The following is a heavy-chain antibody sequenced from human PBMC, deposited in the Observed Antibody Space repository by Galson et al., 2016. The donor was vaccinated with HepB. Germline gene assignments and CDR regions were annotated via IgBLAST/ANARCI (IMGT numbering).Heavy chain of an antibody. CDR2: ISWDGGST. V-gene: IGHV3-43*01. CDR1: GFTFDDYT. D-gene: IGHD2-2*01. J-gene: IGHJ1*01. CDR3: VKDIDPVGSGLPAGS. Sequence: SLRLSCAASGFTFDDYTMHWVRQAPEKGLEWVSLISWDGGSTYYADSVKGRFTISRDNSKNSLYLGMNNLRTEDTALYFCVKDIDPVGSGLPAGSWGQGTLVTVSS.